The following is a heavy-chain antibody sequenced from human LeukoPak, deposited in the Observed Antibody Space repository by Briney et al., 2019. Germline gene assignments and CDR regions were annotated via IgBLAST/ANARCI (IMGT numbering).Heavy chain of an antibody. Sequence: ASVKVSCKAYVYTFTGHYVLWVRQAPGQGLEWMGWINTNSGGTHSAQKFQGRVTMTRDTSISTAYTELSRLTSDDTAVYYCARWVGYSNWFDPWGQGTLVTVSS. CDR1: VYTFTGHY. CDR3: ARWVGYSNWFDP. J-gene: IGHJ5*02. V-gene: IGHV1-2*02. CDR2: INTNSGGT. D-gene: IGHD2-15*01.